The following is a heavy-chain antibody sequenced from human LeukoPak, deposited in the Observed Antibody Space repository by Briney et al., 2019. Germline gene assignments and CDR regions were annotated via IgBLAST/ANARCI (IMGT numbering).Heavy chain of an antibody. D-gene: IGHD6-13*01. CDR1: GFTFSSYA. CDR2: VSGSGGST. Sequence: GGSLRLSCAASGFTFSSYAMSWVRQAPGKGLEWVSAVSGSGGSTYYADSVKGRFTISRDNSKNTLYLQMNSLRAEDTAVYYCAKVGQQQLVFDYWGQGTLVTVSS. CDR3: AKVGQQQLVFDY. J-gene: IGHJ4*02. V-gene: IGHV3-23*01.